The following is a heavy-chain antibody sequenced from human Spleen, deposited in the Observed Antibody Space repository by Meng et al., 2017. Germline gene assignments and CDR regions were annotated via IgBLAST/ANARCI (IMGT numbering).Heavy chain of an antibody. J-gene: IGHJ2*01. CDR2: IYYSGST. CDR1: GGSISSGGYY. V-gene: IGHV4-31*01. Sequence: QVPRQEPGPGPVKPSHTLSPTCIVSGGSISSGGYYWSWIRQHPGKRLEWIGYIYYSGSTYYNPSLKSLVTISVDTSKNQFSLKLSSVTAADTAVYYCARAIAVAGTEKGKTPEPWYFDLWGRGTLVTVSS. CDR3: ARAIAVAGTEKGKTPEPWYFDL. D-gene: IGHD6-19*01.